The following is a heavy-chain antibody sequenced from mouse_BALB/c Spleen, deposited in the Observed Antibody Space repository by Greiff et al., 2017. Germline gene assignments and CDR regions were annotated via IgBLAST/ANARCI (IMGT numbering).Heavy chain of an antibody. CDR2: IYPGNVNT. Sequence: VQLQQSGPELVKPGASVRISCKASGYTFTSYYIHWVKQRPGQGLEWIGWIYPGNVNTKYNEKFKGKATLTADKSSSTAYMQLSSLTSEDSAVYFCARWGNYWYFDVWGAGTTVTVSS. CDR1: GYTFTSYY. V-gene: IGHV1S56*01. CDR3: ARWGNYWYFDV. D-gene: IGHD2-1*01. J-gene: IGHJ1*01.